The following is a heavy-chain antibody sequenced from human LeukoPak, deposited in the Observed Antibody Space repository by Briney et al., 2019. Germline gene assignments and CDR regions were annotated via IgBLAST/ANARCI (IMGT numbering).Heavy chain of an antibody. J-gene: IGHJ4*02. V-gene: IGHV3-9*01. Sequence: PGRSLGLSCAASGFTFDDYAMHWVRQAPGKGLEWVSGISWNSGSIGYADSVKGRFTISRDNAKNSLYLQMNSLRAEDTALYYCAKAHYYDSSGSPYFDYWGQGTLVTVSS. CDR1: GFTFDDYA. CDR2: ISWNSGSI. CDR3: AKAHYYDSSGSPYFDY. D-gene: IGHD3-22*01.